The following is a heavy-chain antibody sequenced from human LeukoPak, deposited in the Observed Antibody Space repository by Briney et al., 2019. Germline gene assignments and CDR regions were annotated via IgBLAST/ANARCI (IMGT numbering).Heavy chain of an antibody. V-gene: IGHV4-38-2*02. CDR1: GYSISSGYH. Sequence: PSETLSLTCTVSGYSISSGYHWGWIRQPPGKGLEWIGEINHSGSTNYNPSLKSRVTISVDTSKNQFSLKLSSVTAADTAVYYCARDSPPVSYYDFWSGYTRHYYYYMDVWGKGTTVTVSS. J-gene: IGHJ6*03. CDR3: ARDSPPVSYYDFWSGYTRHYYYYMDV. CDR2: INHSGST. D-gene: IGHD3-3*01.